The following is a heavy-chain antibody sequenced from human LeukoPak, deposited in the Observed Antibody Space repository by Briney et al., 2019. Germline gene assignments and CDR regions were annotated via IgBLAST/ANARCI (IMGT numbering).Heavy chain of an antibody. D-gene: IGHD1-26*01. CDR3: ARDSTYYYFDY. CDR2: IYTAGTT. CDR1: GFAVSSNH. Sequence: GGSLRLSCAASGFAVSSNHMNWVRQAPGKGREWVSIIYTAGTTSHYADSVKGRFTISRDTSTNTVYLQMSSLTDEDTAIYYCARDSTYYYFDYWGQGTLVTVSS. J-gene: IGHJ4*02. V-gene: IGHV3-53*01.